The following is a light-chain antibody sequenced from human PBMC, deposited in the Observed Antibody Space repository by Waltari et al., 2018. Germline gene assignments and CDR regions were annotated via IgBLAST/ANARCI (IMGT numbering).Light chain of an antibody. V-gene: IGKV3-15*01. CDR2: GAS. CDR3: QQHDNWPPVT. J-gene: IGKJ5*01. Sequence: EVVMTQSPATLSVSPGQRITPSCRASQSIGTNLAWYQQKPGQAPRLLIYGASTRATNIPARFSGGGSGTAFSLTISSLQSEDFAVYYCQQHDNWPPVTFGQGTRLEIK. CDR1: QSIGTN.